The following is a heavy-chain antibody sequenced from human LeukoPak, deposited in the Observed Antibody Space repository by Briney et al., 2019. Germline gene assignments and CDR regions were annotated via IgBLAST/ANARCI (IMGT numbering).Heavy chain of an antibody. CDR3: ARDHYDILTGYPKPYYYYYGMDV. Sequence: SETLSLTCTVSGGSISSYYWSWIRQPAGKGLEWIGRIYTSGSTNYNPSLKSRVTMSVDTSKNQFSLKLSSVTAADTAVYYCARDHYDILTGYPKPYYYYYGMDVWGQGTTVTVSS. CDR1: GGSISSYY. J-gene: IGHJ6*02. D-gene: IGHD3-9*01. V-gene: IGHV4-4*07. CDR2: IYTSGST.